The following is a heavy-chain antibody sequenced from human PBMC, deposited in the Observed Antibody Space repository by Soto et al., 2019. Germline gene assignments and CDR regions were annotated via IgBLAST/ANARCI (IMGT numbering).Heavy chain of an antibody. D-gene: IGHD3-22*01. CDR1: GFTFSSYS. J-gene: IGHJ3*02. Sequence: GGSLRLSCAASGFTFSSYSISWVRHAPWKGLEWVSAISGSGGSTYYADSVKGRFTISRDNSKNTLYLQLNSLRAEDTAVYYSWKSRRGYYYDSSRGGGGFDIWGQGTMVTVSS. CDR3: WKSRRGYYYDSSRGGGGFDI. CDR2: ISGSGGST. V-gene: IGHV3-23*01.